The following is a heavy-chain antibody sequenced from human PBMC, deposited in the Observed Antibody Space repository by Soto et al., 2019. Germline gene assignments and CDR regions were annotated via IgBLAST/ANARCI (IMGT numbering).Heavy chain of an antibody. J-gene: IGHJ4*02. CDR1: GFIFSNYA. V-gene: IGHV3-74*01. CDR2: IYFDGITT. D-gene: IGHD1-26*01. Sequence: GGSLRLSCAASGFIFSNYAMHWVRQAPGKGLVWVSRIYFDGITTNYADSVKGRLTVSRDNAKNTVYLHVNTLRDEDTAVYYCARGGAMGVDYWGQGTLVTVSS. CDR3: ARGGAMGVDY.